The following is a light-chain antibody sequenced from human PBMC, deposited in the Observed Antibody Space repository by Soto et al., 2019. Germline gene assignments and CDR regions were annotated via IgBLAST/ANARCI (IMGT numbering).Light chain of an antibody. CDR2: GAS. V-gene: IGKV3-20*01. J-gene: IGKJ4*01. CDR1: QSVSSTY. Sequence: EIVLTQSPGTLSLSPGERATLSCRASQSVSSTYFAWYQQKPGQAPRLLIYGASSRATGIPHRFSGSGSGTDFTLTISRLEPEDFAVYYCQQYGSFGGGTKVEIK. CDR3: QQYGS.